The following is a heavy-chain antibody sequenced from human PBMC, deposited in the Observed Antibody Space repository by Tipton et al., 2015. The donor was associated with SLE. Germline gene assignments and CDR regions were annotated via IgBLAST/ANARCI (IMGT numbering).Heavy chain of an antibody. V-gene: IGHV4-59*11. D-gene: IGHD3-10*01. CDR3: ARERMGSDS. Sequence: TLSLTCNVSGGSISSHYWSWIRQPPGKGLEWIGYIYYSGSTNYNPSLKSRVTISLDTSKNHFSLKLSSVTAADTAVYYCARERMGSDSWGQGTLVTVSS. J-gene: IGHJ4*02. CDR1: GGSISSHY. CDR2: IYYSGST.